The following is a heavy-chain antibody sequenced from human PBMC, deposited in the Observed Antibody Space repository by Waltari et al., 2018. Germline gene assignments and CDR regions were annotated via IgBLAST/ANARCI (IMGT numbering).Heavy chain of an antibody. D-gene: IGHD5-18*01. Sequence: QVQLQESGPVLVKPSATLLLTCAVSGYSIRSGSYCGWTRPPPDTGLDRSVGVYPSGVTYYNPSLKSRVTISVDTSKNQFSLKLSSVTAADTAVYYCARIGNSELGGVDTAMVGDWFDPWGQGTLVTVSS. CDR2: VYPSGVT. J-gene: IGHJ5*02. V-gene: IGHV4-38-2*01. CDR1: GYSIRSGSY. CDR3: ARIGNSELGGVDTAMVGDWFDP.